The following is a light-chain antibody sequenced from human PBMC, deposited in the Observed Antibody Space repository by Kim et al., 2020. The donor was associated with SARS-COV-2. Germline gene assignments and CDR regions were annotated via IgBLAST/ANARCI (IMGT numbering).Light chain of an antibody. CDR2: GAS. CDR3: QKYDNWPIT. Sequence: IVMTQSPATLSVSPGERATLSCRASQSVSSYLAWYQQKPGQAPRLLIYGASTRATGIPARFSGSGSGTEFTLTINSLQSEDFAVYYCQKYDNWPITFGQGTRLEIK. J-gene: IGKJ5*01. V-gene: IGKV3-15*01. CDR1: QSVSSY.